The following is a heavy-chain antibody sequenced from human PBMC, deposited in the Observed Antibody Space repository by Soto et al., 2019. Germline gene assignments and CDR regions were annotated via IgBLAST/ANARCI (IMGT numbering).Heavy chain of an antibody. CDR1: GFTFSSYA. CDR2: ISGSGGST. CDR3: ARTLYSYGTDY. V-gene: IGHV3-23*01. Sequence: EVQLLEPGGGLVQPGGSLRLSWAASGFTFSSYAMSWVRQAPGKGLEWVSAISGSGGSTYYADSVKGRFTISRDNSKNTLYLQMNSLRAEDTAVYYCARTLYSYGTDYWGQGTLVTVSS. J-gene: IGHJ4*02. D-gene: IGHD5-18*01.